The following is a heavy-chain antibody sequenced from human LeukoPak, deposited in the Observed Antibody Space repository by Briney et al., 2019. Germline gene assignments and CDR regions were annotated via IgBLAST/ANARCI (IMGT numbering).Heavy chain of an antibody. J-gene: IGHJ4*02. CDR2: IYYSGST. CDR1: GRSISRYY. D-gene: IGHD1-26*01. V-gene: IGHV4-59*01. Sequence: SETLSLTCTVAGRSISRYYWSWIRQPPGKGLEWIGYIYYSGSTNYNPSLKSRVAISVDTSKNQFSLKLSSVTAADTAVYYCARGGSYFDYWGQGTLVTVSS. CDR3: ARGGSYFDY.